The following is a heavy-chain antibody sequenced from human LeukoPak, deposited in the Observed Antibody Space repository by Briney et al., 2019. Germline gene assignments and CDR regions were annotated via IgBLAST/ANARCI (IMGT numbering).Heavy chain of an antibody. Sequence: PGGSLRLSCAASGFTFSRYWMHWVRQAPGKGLVWVSRINPDGTTTNYADSVEGRITISRDNAMNILSLQMNSLRAEDTALYYCVRIYGYSSGWYDFWGQGTLVTVSS. J-gene: IGHJ5*01. CDR3: VRIYGYSSGWYDF. CDR2: INPDGTTT. D-gene: IGHD6-19*01. V-gene: IGHV3-74*01. CDR1: GFTFSRYW.